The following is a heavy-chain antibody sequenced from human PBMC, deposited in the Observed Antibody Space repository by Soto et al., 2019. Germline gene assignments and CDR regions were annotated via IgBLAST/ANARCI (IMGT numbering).Heavy chain of an antibody. CDR1: GFTFSSYW. CDR3: ARDTDYGDYGEGY. J-gene: IGHJ4*02. Sequence: PGGSLRLSCAASGFTFSSYWMSWVRQAPGKGLEWVANIKQDGSDKYYVDSVKGRFTISRDNAKNSLYLQMNSLRAEDTAVYYCARDTDYGDYGEGYWGQGTLVTVSS. D-gene: IGHD4-17*01. V-gene: IGHV3-7*03. CDR2: IKQDGSDK.